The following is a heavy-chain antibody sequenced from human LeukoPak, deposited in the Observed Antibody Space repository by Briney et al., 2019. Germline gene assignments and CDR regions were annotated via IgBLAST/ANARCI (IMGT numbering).Heavy chain of an antibody. CDR2: ISGNGINT. Sequence: GGSLRLSCAASGFTFSNYGMSWVRQAPGKGLEWVSSISGNGINTYYEDSVKGRFTVSRDNSKNTLYLQMNSLRAEDMAMYYCAKKQGTAVILAKTLDSRGQGTLVTVSS. J-gene: IGHJ4*02. CDR3: AKKQGTAVILAKTLDS. CDR1: GFTFSNYG. D-gene: IGHD5-12*01. V-gene: IGHV3-23*01.